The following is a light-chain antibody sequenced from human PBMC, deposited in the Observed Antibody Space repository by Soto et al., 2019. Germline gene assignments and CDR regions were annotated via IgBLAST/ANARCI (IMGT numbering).Light chain of an antibody. CDR3: QQYGSSPLT. J-gene: IGKJ4*01. CDR2: GAS. Sequence: EIVLTQSPGTLSLSPGERATLSCRASQSVSSSYLAWYQQKPGQAPRLLIYGASSRATGIPDRFSGSGSGTDFTLPHSRLEPEDFAVYYCQQYGSSPLTFGGGTKVEIK. V-gene: IGKV3-20*01. CDR1: QSVSSSY.